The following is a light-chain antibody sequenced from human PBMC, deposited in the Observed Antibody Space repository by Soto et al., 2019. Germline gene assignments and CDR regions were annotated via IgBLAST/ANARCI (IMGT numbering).Light chain of an antibody. V-gene: IGLV2-14*01. J-gene: IGLJ1*01. CDR2: DVS. CDR1: RRDVGGYNY. CDR3: SSYTSSSALDV. Sequence: QSVLTQPASVAGSPGQSITISCTGTRRDVGGYNYVSWYQQHPGKAPKLMIYDVSNRPSGVSNRFSGSKSGNTASLTISGLQAEYEDDYYCSSYTSSSALDVFGTGTKLTVL.